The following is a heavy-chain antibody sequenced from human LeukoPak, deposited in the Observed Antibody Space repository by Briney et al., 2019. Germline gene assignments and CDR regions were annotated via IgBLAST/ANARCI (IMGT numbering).Heavy chain of an antibody. CDR2: ISWNSGSI. D-gene: IGHD3-16*01. Sequence: SLRLSCAASGFTFDDYAMHWVRQAPGKGLEWVSGISWNSGSIGCADSVKGRFTIYRDSAKNSLYLQMNSLRAEDTALYYCEKDRAGGGELYYFDYWGQGTLVTVSS. CDR3: EKDRAGGGELYYFDY. V-gene: IGHV3-9*01. J-gene: IGHJ4*02. CDR1: GFTFDDYA.